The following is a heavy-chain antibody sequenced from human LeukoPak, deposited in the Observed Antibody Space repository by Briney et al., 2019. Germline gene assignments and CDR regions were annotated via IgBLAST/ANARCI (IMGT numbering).Heavy chain of an antibody. V-gene: IGHV5-51*01. Sequence: RGESLNLSCKGSGYRFTSYWIGWVRQMPGKGLEWMGVIYPFDSDTRYSTSFQAQDTISADKSISTAYLQWSSLKASDTAMYFCARREVGAPTYWGQGTLVTVSS. D-gene: IGHD1-26*01. CDR2: IYPFDSDT. J-gene: IGHJ4*02. CDR3: ARREVGAPTY. CDR1: GYRFTSYW.